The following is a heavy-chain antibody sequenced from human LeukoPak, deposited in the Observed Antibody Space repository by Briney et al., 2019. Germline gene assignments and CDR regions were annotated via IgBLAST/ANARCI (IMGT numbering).Heavy chain of an antibody. J-gene: IGHJ4*02. V-gene: IGHV1-2*02. Sequence: ASVKVSCKASGSTFTGYYMHWVRQAPGQGLEWMGWINPNSGGTNYAQKFQGRVTMTRDTSISTAYMELSRLRSDDTAVYYCARDLRGVHDYCEPCLTGWGQGTLVTVPS. CDR2: INPNSGGT. CDR3: ARDLRGVHDYCEPCLTG. D-gene: IGHD4-17*01. CDR1: GSTFTGYY.